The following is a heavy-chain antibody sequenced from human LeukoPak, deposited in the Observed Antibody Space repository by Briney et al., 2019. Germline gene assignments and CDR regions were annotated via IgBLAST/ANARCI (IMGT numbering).Heavy chain of an antibody. D-gene: IGHD3-9*01. J-gene: IGHJ4*02. Sequence: SSETLSLTCTVSGGSISSSSYYWGWIRQPPGKGLEWIGSIYYSGSTYYNPSLKSRFPISVDTSKNQFSLKLSSVTAADTAVYYCARLRYFDWYFDYWGQGTLVTVSS. CDR2: IYYSGST. CDR3: ARLRYFDWYFDY. V-gene: IGHV4-39*01. CDR1: GGSISSSSYY.